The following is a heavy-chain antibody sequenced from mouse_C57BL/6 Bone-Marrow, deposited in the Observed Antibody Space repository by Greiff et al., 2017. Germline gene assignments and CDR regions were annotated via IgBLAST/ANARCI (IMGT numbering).Heavy chain of an antibody. CDR3: ARLDSSGPFAY. J-gene: IGHJ3*01. V-gene: IGHV5-6*02. CDR1: GFTFSSYG. D-gene: IGHD3-2*02. Sequence: EVKLVESGGDLVKPGGSLKLSCAASGFTFSSYGMSWVRQTPDKRLEWVATISSGGSYTYYPDSVKGRFTISRDNAKKTLYLQMSSLKSEDTAMYYCARLDSSGPFAYGGQGTLVTVSA. CDR2: ISSGGSYT.